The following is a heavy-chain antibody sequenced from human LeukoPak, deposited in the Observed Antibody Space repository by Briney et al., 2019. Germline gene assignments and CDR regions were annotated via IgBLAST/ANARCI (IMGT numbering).Heavy chain of an antibody. J-gene: IGHJ5*02. CDR2: ISTSSSYI. CDR3: VRGRERVAATNNWLDP. Sequence: GGSLRLSCAASGFTFSTYSMNWVRQAPGKGLEWVSSISTSSSYINYADSVKGRFTISRDNAKKSLHLQMNSLRAEDTAVYYCVRGRERVAATNNWLDPWGQGTLVTVSS. D-gene: IGHD2-15*01. V-gene: IGHV3-21*01. CDR1: GFTFSTYS.